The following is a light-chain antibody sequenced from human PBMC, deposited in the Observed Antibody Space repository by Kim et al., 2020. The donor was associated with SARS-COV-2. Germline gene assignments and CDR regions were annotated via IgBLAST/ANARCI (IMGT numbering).Light chain of an antibody. V-gene: IGLV2-11*03. Sequence: PGQSVNIACTGARKAVCSNNYVSWYRQHPGKAPKQLMYDVNQRPAGVPGRFAGSKAGNTASLTISGLQAEDEADYYCCSYAGSHVFGTGTKGTVL. CDR3: CSYAGSHV. CDR1: RKAVCSNNY. CDR2: DVN. J-gene: IGLJ1*01.